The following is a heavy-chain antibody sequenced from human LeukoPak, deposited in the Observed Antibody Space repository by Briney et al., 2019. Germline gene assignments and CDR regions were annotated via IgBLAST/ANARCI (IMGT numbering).Heavy chain of an antibody. CDR1: GYSFTSYW. CDR2: IYPGDSDT. V-gene: IGHV5-51*01. Sequence: GESRKISCKGSGYSFTSYWIGWVRQMPGKGLEWMGIIYPGDSDTRYSPSFQGQVTISADKSISTAYLQWSSLKASDTAMYYCARQRKTYYYGSGSYTSNWFDPWGQGTLVTVSS. J-gene: IGHJ5*02. CDR3: ARQRKTYYYGSGSYTSNWFDP. D-gene: IGHD3-10*01.